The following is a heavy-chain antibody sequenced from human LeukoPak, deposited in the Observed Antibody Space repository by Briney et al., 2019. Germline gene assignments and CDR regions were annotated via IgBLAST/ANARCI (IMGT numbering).Heavy chain of an antibody. V-gene: IGHV4-61*01. Sequence: SETLSLTCTVSGGSISSSSYYWSWIRQPPGKGLEWIGYIYYSGSTNYNPSLKSRVTISVDTSKNQFSLKLSSVTAADTAVYYCARGGSSGFNKWFDYWGQGTLVTVSS. CDR2: IYYSGST. CDR1: GGSISSSSYY. CDR3: ARGGSSGFNKWFDY. D-gene: IGHD6-19*01. J-gene: IGHJ4*02.